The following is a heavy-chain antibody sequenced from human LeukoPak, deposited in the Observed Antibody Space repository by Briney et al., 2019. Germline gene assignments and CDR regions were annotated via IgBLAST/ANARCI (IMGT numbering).Heavy chain of an antibody. Sequence: PGGSLRLSCAASGLTFGSSAMHWVRQAPGKGLECVAFIQFDGSYKHYSDSVKGRFTISRDNSKNTLYLEMNSLRAEDTAVYYCATPCSGTACHRDYWGQGTLVTVSS. J-gene: IGHJ4*02. D-gene: IGHD2-2*01. CDR2: IQFDGSYK. CDR3: ATPCSGTACHRDY. CDR1: GLTFGSSA. V-gene: IGHV3-30*02.